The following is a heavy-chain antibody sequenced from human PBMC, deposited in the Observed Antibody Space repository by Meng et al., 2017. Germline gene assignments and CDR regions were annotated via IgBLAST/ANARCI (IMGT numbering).Heavy chain of an antibody. CDR3: ARDGGNYDLDY. Sequence: VQMVQCGAAVMTPGASVRLSCKASGYTSIDAYIHGVRQAPGQGLEWMGRIIPRSSDANSAQKFKGRVTMTWDTSINTAYMELSSLRSDDTAIYYCARDGGNYDLDYWGQGTLVTVSS. V-gene: IGHV1-2*06. CDR1: GYTSIDAY. J-gene: IGHJ4*02. CDR2: IIPRSSDA. D-gene: IGHD1-7*01.